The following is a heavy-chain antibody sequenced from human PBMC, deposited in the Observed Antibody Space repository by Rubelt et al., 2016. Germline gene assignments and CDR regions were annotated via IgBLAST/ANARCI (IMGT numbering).Heavy chain of an antibody. V-gene: IGHV3-74*02. Sequence: EVQLVESGGGLVQPGGPLRLSCAASGFTFSSHWMHWVRHAPGQGLEWVSRINSDGSSPSYADSGKGRFTISRDKAKNTLHLQMNSLRAEDTAVYYCARVGGYNGVGGYWGQGTLVTVSS. D-gene: IGHD5-24*01. J-gene: IGHJ4*02. CDR3: ARVGGYNGVGGY. CDR2: INSDGSSP. CDR1: GFTFSSHW.